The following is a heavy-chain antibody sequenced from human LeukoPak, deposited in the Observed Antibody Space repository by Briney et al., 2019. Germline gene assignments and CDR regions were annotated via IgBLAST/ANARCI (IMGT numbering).Heavy chain of an antibody. CDR3: ARVDCSGGSCYSYYYYYYMDV. CDR1: GYSISSGYY. CDR2: IHHSGST. Sequence: PSETLSLTCTVSGYSISSGYYWGWIRQPPGKGLEWIGSIHHSGSTYYNPSLKSRVTISVDTSKNQFSLKLSSVTAADTAVYYCARVDCSGGSCYSYYYYYYMDVWGKGTTVTVSS. J-gene: IGHJ6*03. V-gene: IGHV4-38-2*02. D-gene: IGHD2-15*01.